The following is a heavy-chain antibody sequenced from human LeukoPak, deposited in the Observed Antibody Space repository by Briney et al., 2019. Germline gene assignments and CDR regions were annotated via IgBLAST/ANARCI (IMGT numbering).Heavy chain of an antibody. J-gene: IGHJ5*02. V-gene: IGHV4-34*01. CDR1: GGSFSGYY. CDR3: ARPRYCSGGSCYRTLGWFDP. Sequence: SETLSLTCAVYGGSFSGYYWSWIRQPPGKGLEWIGQINHSGSTNYNPSLKSRVTISVDTSKNQFSLKLSSVTAADTAVYYCARPRYCSGGSCYRTLGWFDPWGQGTLVTVSS. D-gene: IGHD2-15*01. CDR2: INHSGST.